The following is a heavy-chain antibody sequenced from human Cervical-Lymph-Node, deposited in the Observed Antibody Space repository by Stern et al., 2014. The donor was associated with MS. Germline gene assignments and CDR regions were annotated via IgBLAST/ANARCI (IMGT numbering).Heavy chain of an antibody. CDR2: LYTVGTT. V-gene: IGHV4-61*02. Sequence: QVQLQESGPGLVKPSETLSLTCSVSGGSISSGADYWTWIRQPAGKGLEWIGRLYTVGTTNYTPSLKSRFSISRDTPKTHFSLQLNSVTAADTAVYFCAREPNCGTYRWYFDLWGLGTLVTVSS. CDR3: AREPNCGTYRWYFDL. D-gene: IGHD1-26*01. CDR1: GGSISSGADY. J-gene: IGHJ2*01.